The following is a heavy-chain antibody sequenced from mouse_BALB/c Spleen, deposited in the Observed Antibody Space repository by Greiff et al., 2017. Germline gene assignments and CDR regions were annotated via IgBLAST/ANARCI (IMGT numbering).Heavy chain of an antibody. J-gene: IGHJ2*01. CDR2: IDPANGNT. CDR1: GFNIKDTY. Sequence: EVQGVESGAELVKPGASVKLSCTASGFNIKDTYMHWVKQRPEQGLEWIGRIDPANGNTKYDPKFQGKATITADTSSNTAYLQLSSLTSEDTAVYYCARDDVDYFDYWGQGTTLTVSS. CDR3: ARDDVDYFDY. V-gene: IGHV14-3*02. D-gene: IGHD2-12*01.